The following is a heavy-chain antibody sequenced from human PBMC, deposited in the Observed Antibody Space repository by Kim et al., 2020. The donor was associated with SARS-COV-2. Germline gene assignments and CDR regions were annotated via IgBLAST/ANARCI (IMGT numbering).Heavy chain of an antibody. CDR2: IYYSGST. CDR3: ARSSSPRAANWFDP. V-gene: IGHV4-39*01. D-gene: IGHD6-13*01. CDR1: GGSISSSSYY. J-gene: IGHJ5*02. Sequence: SETLSLTCTVSGGSISSSSYYWGWIRQPPGKGLEWIGSIYYSGSTYYNPSLKSRVTISVDTSKNQFSLKLSSVTAADTAVYYCARSSSPRAANWFDPWGQRTLVTVSS.